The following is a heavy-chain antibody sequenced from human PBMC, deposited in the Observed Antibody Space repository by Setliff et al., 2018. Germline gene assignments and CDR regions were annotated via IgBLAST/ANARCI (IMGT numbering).Heavy chain of an antibody. CDR1: GYTFTSYY. D-gene: IGHD2-15*01. CDR3: ARDRNDCSGDSCYHDLNWFDP. V-gene: IGHV1-46*01. Sequence: GASVKVSCKASGYTFTSYYMHWVRQAPGQGLEWMGIINPSGGSTSYAQKFQGRVTMTRDTSTSTVYMELSSLRSEDTAVYYCARDRNDCSGDSCYHDLNWFDPWGQGTLVTVSS. CDR2: INPSGGST. J-gene: IGHJ5*02.